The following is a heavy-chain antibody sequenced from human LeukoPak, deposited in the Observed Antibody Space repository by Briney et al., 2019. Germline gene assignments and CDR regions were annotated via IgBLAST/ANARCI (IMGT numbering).Heavy chain of an antibody. CDR3: ASRSSIWSGYQDTLYYFDS. CDR2: IYYSGST. J-gene: IGHJ4*02. D-gene: IGHD3-3*01. Sequence: PSETLSLTCTVSGGSISSYYWSWIRQPPGKRLKWIGHIYYSGSTNYNPSLKSRVTISVDTSKNQFSLKLSSVTAADTAVYYCASRSSIWSGYQDTLYYFDSWGQGTLVTVSS. CDR1: GGSISSYY. V-gene: IGHV4-59*01.